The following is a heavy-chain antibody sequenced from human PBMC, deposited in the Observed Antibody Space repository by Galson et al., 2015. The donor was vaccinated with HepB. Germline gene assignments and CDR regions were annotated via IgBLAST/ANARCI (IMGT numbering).Heavy chain of an antibody. CDR3: AQGKYADY. D-gene: IGHD2-2*01. V-gene: IGHV3-30*03. CDR1: GFTFSSYG. Sequence: SLRLSCAASGFTFSSYGMHWVRQAPGKGLEWVAVMSYDGSNKYYADSVKGRFTISRDNSKDTLYLQMNSLRAEDTAVYYCAQGKYADYWGQGTLVTVSS. CDR2: MSYDGSNK. J-gene: IGHJ4*02.